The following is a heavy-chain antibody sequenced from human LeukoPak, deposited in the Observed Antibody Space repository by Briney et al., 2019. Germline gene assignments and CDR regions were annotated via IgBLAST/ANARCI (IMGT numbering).Heavy chain of an antibody. D-gene: IGHD3-16*01. Sequence: GGSLRLSCAASGFTFSTCAMSWVRQAPGKGLEWVSSISVSSGGTSYADSVRGRFTISRDSSKSALYLQMSSLRAEDTAVYYCAKCSGGSTYSAFDIWGPGTLVTVSS. V-gene: IGHV3-23*01. J-gene: IGHJ3*02. CDR1: GFTFSTCA. CDR3: AKCSGGSTYSAFDI. CDR2: ISVSSGGT.